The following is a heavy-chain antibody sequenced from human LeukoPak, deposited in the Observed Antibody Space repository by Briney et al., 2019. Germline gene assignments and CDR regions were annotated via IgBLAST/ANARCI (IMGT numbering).Heavy chain of an antibody. CDR3: TTDLESIVVVPAAIDY. CDR2: IKSKTDGGTT. CDR1: GFTFSNAW. J-gene: IGHJ4*02. V-gene: IGHV3-15*01. Sequence: GSLRLSCAASGFTFSNAWMSWVRQAPGKGLEWVGRIKSKTDGGTTDYAAPVKGRFTISRDDSKNTLYLQMNSLKTEDTAVYYCTTDLESIVVVPAAIDYWGQGTLVTVSS. D-gene: IGHD2-2*02.